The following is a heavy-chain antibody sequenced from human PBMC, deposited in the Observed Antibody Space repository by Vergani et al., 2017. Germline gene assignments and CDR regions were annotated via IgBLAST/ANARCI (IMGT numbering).Heavy chain of an antibody. CDR3: AKGGDSSSSGDLDY. Sequence: EVQLVESGGVVVQPGGSLRLSCAASVFTFDDYTMHWVRQAPGKGLEWVSLISWDGGSKYYADSVKGRFTISRDNSKNSLYLQMKSLRIEDTALYYCAKGGDSSSSGDLDYWGQGTLVTVSS. J-gene: IGHJ4*02. CDR1: VFTFDDYT. CDR2: ISWDGGSK. D-gene: IGHD6-6*01. V-gene: IGHV3-43*01.